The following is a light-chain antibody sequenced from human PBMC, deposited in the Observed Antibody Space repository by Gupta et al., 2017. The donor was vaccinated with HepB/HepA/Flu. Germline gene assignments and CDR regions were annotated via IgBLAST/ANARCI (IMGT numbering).Light chain of an antibody. CDR3: QQSHAYPST. J-gene: IGKJ4*01. V-gene: IGKV1-39*01. CDR2: STS. Sequence: DIEMTQSPSSLSASVGDRVTITCRASQTMRNYLTWYRQKPGRAPEILIYSTSTLQHGVPSRFSGSGSGTEFTLTISSLQPEDFATYFCQQSHAYPSTFGGGTKVEIK. CDR1: QTMRNY.